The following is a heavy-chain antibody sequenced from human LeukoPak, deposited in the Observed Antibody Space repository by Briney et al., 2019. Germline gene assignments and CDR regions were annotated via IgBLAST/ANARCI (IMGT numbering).Heavy chain of an antibody. D-gene: IGHD5-12*01. J-gene: IGHJ4*02. V-gene: IGHV3-30*18. CDR3: AKVATLATTLHFDY. CDR1: GFTFSSYG. Sequence: GGSLRLSYAASGFTFSSYGMHWVRQAPGKGLEWVAVISYDGSNKYYADSVKGRFAISRDNSKNTLYLQMNSLRAEDTAVYYCAKVATLATTLHFDYWGQGTLVTVSS. CDR2: ISYDGSNK.